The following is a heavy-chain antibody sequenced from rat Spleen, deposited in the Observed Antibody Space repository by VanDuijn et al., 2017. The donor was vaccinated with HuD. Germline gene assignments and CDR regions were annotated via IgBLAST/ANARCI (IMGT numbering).Heavy chain of an antibody. CDR2: ITNTGGST. CDR1: GFTFKNYW. Sequence: EVQLVESGGGLVQPGRSLKLSCVASGFTFKNYWMTWIRQAPGKGLEWVASITNTGGSTYYSDSVKGRFTISRDNAKSTQYLQMKSLRSEDTATYYCTRGPPFDYWGQGVMVTVSS. D-gene: IGHD3-1*01. J-gene: IGHJ2*01. V-gene: IGHV5-31*01. CDR3: TRGPPFDY.